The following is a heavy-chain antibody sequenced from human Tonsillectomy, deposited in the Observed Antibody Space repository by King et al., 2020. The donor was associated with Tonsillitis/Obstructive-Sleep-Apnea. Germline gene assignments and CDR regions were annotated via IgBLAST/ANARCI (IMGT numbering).Heavy chain of an antibody. J-gene: IGHJ6*03. V-gene: IGHV1-69*01. CDR2: IIPIFGTA. CDR1: GGTFSSYA. Sequence: EQLVQSGAEVKKPGSSVKVSCKASGGTFSSYAISWVRQAPGQGLEWMGGIIPIFGTANYAQKFQGRVTITADESTSTAYTELGSLRSEDTAVYYCARGSEVVVPAVCLCNYYYMDVWGKGTTVTVSS. D-gene: IGHD2-2*01. CDR3: ARGSEVVVPAVCLCNYYYMDV.